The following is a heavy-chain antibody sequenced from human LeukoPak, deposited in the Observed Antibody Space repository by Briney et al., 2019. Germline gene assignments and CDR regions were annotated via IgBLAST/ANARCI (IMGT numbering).Heavy chain of an antibody. CDR1: GFLFDDYG. D-gene: IGHD6-19*01. V-gene: IGHV3-20*04. Sequence: GSLRLSCAASGFLFDDYGMSWVRQAPGKGLEWVSGINWNGGSTGYADSVKGRFTISRDNAKNSLYLQMNSLRAEDTALYYCARASIAVAATLYYFDYWGQGTLVTVSS. CDR2: INWNGGST. J-gene: IGHJ4*02. CDR3: ARASIAVAATLYYFDY.